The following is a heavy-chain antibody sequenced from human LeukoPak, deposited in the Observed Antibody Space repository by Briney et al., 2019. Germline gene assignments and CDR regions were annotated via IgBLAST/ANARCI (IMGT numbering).Heavy chain of an antibody. CDR3: ARRPRGGLTTYWFDP. CDR1: GGTFSSYA. J-gene: IGHJ5*02. D-gene: IGHD2/OR15-2a*01. Sequence: VASVKVSCKASGGTFSSYAISWVRQAPGQGLEWMGGIIPIFGTANYAQKFQGRVTITADKSTSTAYMELSSLRSEDTAVYYCARRPRGGLTTYWFDPWGQGTLVTVSS. V-gene: IGHV1-69*06. CDR2: IIPIFGTA.